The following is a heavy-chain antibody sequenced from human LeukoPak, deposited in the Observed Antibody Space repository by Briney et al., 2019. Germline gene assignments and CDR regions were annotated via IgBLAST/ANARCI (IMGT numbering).Heavy chain of an antibody. CDR2: IYSVVGT. Sequence: GGSLRLSCAASGFTVSGNYMSWVRQALGKGVGWVSVIYSVVGTYYADSVTVRFNISRDNSKNTLYLQMNSLRAEDTAVYYCARESGGSCVYWGQGTLVTVSS. CDR3: ARESGGSCVY. CDR1: GFTVSGNY. J-gene: IGHJ4*02. D-gene: IGHD2-15*01. V-gene: IGHV3-53*01.